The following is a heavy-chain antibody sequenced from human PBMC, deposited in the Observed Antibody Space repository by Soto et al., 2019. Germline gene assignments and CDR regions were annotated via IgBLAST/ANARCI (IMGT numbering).Heavy chain of an antibody. V-gene: IGHV3-23*01. CDR2: ISGSGGST. CDR1: GFTFSSYA. CDR3: AKDTLKSGITMITDY. J-gene: IGHJ4*02. D-gene: IGHD3-22*01. Sequence: QLGGSLRLSCAASGFTFSSYAMSWVRQAPGKGLEWVSAISGSGGSTYYADSVKGRFTISRDNSKNTLYLQMNSLRAEDTAVYYCAKDTLKSGITMITDYWGQGTLVTVSS.